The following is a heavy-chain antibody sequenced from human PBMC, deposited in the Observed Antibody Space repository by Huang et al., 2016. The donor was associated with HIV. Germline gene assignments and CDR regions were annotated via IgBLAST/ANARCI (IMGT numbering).Heavy chain of an antibody. CDR1: GFSFGDFS. Sequence: EVHLVESGGGLVRPGGSLRLSCAASGFSFGDFSMSWVRQAPGKGVEGVSDVSDRSHTIYDADSVRGRFTISRDDAASSVYLQMESLTVEDTAVYFCARGGPPGTDMVFYYFDSWGQGTLVTVSS. CDR3: ARGGPPGTDMVFYYFDS. D-gene: IGHD5-18*01. J-gene: IGHJ5*01. V-gene: IGHV3-48*01. CDR2: VSDRSHTI.